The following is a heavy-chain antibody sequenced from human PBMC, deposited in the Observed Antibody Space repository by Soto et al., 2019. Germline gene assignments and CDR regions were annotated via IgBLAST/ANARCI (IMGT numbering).Heavy chain of an antibody. V-gene: IGHV3-7*01. CDR3: ARDLTLPGYLRFGESYYYYGMAV. CDR2: IKQDGSEK. J-gene: IGHJ6*04. CDR1: GFTFSSYW. Sequence: GGSLRLSCAASGFTFSSYWMSWVGQAPGKGLEWVANIKQDGSEKYYVDSVKGRFTISRDNAKNSLYLQMNSLRAEDTAVYYCARDLTLPGYLRFGESYYYYGMAVWGKGT. D-gene: IGHD3-10*01.